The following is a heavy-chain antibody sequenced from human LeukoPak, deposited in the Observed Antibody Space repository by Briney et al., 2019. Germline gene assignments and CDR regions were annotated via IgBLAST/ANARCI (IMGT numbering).Heavy chain of an antibody. D-gene: IGHD4/OR15-4a*01. CDR1: GFTFSSYG. Sequence: SGGSLRLSCAASGFTFSSYGMHWVRQAPGKGLEWVAFIRYDGSNKYYADSVKGRFTISRDNSKNTLYLQMNSLRAEDTAVYYRARRAGAYSHPYDYWGQGTLVTVSS. CDR2: IRYDGSNK. CDR3: ARRAGAYSHPYDY. J-gene: IGHJ4*02. V-gene: IGHV3-30*02.